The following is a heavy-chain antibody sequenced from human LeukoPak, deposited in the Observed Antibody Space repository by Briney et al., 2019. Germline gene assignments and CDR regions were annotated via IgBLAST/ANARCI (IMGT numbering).Heavy chain of an antibody. CDR3: AREGYFDTSGYFEY. D-gene: IGHD3-22*01. J-gene: IGHJ4*02. CDR2: IYYSGST. Sequence: SETLSLTCSVSGGFMTSYYWSWIRQTPVKGLEWIGYIYYSGSTNYNPSFRSRATISVDKSNNRFSLKLSAVTAADSAIYYCAREGYFDTSGYFEYWGQGILVTVSP. V-gene: IGHV4-59*01. CDR1: GGFMTSYY.